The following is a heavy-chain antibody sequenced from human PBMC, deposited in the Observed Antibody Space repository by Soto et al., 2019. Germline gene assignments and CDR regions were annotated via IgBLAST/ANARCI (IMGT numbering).Heavy chain of an antibody. CDR2: INHSGST. V-gene: IGHV4-34*01. CDR1: GGSLSGYY. D-gene: IGHD2-8*02. J-gene: IGHJ4*02. Sequence: QVQLQQWGAGLLKPSETLSLTCAVYGGSLSGYYWTWIRQPPGTGLEWIGEINHSGSTNYNPSLKSQVTISVDTSKNQFSLKLTSVTAADTAVYYCARDKITGLFDYWGQGTLVTVSS. CDR3: ARDKITGLFDY.